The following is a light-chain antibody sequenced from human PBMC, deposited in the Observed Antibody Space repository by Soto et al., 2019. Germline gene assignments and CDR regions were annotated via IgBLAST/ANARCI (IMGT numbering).Light chain of an antibody. V-gene: IGLV2-8*01. Sequence: QSALTQPPSASGSPGQSVTISCTGTSSDVGGYNYVSWYQQHPDKVPKLIIYEVNKRPSGVPDRFSGSKSGNTASLTGSGLQAEDEGDYYCTSYAGGNNVFGTGTKVTV. CDR1: SSDVGGYNY. CDR3: TSYAGGNNV. CDR2: EVN. J-gene: IGLJ1*01.